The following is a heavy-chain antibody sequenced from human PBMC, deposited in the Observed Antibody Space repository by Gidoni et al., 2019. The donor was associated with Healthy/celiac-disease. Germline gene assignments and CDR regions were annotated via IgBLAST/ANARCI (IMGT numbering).Heavy chain of an antibody. D-gene: IGHD7-27*01. CDR2: IYPGDSDT. J-gene: IGHJ3*02. CDR3: ARSDWGSDSGAFDI. CDR1: GYSCTSYW. V-gene: IGHV5-51*01. Sequence: EVQLVQSGAEEKKPGESLPIPRKGSGYSCTSYWTGWVRQMPGKGLEWMGIIYPGDSDTRYSPSFQGQVTISADKSISTAYLQWSSLKASDTAMYYCARSDWGSDSGAFDIWGQGTMVTVSS.